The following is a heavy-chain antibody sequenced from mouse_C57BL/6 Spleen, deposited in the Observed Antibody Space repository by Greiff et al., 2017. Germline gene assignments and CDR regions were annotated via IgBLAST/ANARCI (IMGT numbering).Heavy chain of an antibody. D-gene: IGHD1-1*01. Sequence: VQGVESGAELARPGASVKLSCKAAGYTFTSYGISWVKQRTGQGLEWIGEIYPRSGNTYYNEKFKGKATLTADKSSSTAYMGLRSLTSEDSAVYFCARRYYGSSPDWYFDVWGTGTTVTVSS. CDR1: GYTFTSYG. V-gene: IGHV1-81*01. CDR3: ARRYYGSSPDWYFDV. J-gene: IGHJ1*03. CDR2: IYPRSGNT.